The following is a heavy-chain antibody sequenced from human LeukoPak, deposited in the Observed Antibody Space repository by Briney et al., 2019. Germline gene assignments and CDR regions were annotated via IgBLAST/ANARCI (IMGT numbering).Heavy chain of an antibody. Sequence: PSETLSLTCTVSGGSISSSSYYWGWIRQPPGKGLEWIGSIYYSGSTYDNPSLKSRVTISIHTSKNQFSLKLSSVTAADTAVYYCARRDDWNYVMDYWGQGTLVTVSS. CDR1: GGSISSSSYY. CDR2: IYYSGST. V-gene: IGHV4-39*01. J-gene: IGHJ4*02. D-gene: IGHD1-7*01. CDR3: ARRDDWNYVMDY.